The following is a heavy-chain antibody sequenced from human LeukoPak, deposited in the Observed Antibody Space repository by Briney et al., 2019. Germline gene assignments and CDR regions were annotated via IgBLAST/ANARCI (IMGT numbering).Heavy chain of an antibody. CDR2: ISWNSGSI. Sequence: GGSLRLSCAASGFTFDDYAMHWVRQAPGKGLEWVSGISWNSGSIGYADSVKGRFTTSRDNAKNSLYLQMNSLRAEDMALYYCAKVDTAMVTGAFDIWGQGTLVTVSS. CDR3: AKVDTAMVTGAFDI. V-gene: IGHV3-9*03. CDR1: GFTFDDYA. D-gene: IGHD5-18*01. J-gene: IGHJ3*02.